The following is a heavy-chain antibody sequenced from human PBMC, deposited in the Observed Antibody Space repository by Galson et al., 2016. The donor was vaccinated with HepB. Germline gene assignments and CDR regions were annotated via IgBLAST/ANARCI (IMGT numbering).Heavy chain of an antibody. J-gene: IGHJ4*02. CDR2: IRSKANSYAT. CDR3: TRPGYSSGGGFDY. CDR1: GFTFSGSA. Sequence: SLRLSCAASGFTFSGSAMHWVRQASGKGLEWVGRIRSKANSYATAYAASVKGRFTISRDDSKNTAYLQMNSLKTEATAVYYCTRPGYSSGGGFDYWGQGTLVTVSS. D-gene: IGHD6-19*01. V-gene: IGHV3-73*01.